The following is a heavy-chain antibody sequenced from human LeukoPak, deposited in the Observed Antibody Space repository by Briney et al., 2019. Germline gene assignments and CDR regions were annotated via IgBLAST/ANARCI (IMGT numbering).Heavy chain of an antibody. V-gene: IGHV3-33*01. J-gene: IGHJ4*02. Sequence: PGGSLRLSCAASGFTFSDYTIHWVRQAPGKGLEWVAVIWYDGSNKYYADSVKGRFTISRDNSKNTLYLQMNSLRVEDTAMYYCATSGSPGGYWGQGTLVTVSS. CDR3: ATSGSPGGY. CDR1: GFTFSDYT. D-gene: IGHD1-26*01. CDR2: IWYDGSNK.